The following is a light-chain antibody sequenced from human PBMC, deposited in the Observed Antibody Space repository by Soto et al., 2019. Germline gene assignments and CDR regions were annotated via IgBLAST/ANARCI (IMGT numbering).Light chain of an antibody. J-gene: IGLJ2*01. Sequence: QSALTQPASVSGSPGQSITISCTGTSSDVGGFNYVSWYQQYPGKVPKLIIYDVTNRPSGVSNRFSGSKSGNTASLTISGLQAEDEALYYCSSYTSNSTYVVFGGGTKLTVL. CDR3: SSYTSNSTYVV. CDR1: SSDVGGFNY. V-gene: IGLV2-14*03. CDR2: DVT.